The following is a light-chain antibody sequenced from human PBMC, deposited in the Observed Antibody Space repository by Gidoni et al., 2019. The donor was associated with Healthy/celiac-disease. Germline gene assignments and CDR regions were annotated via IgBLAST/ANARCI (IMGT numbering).Light chain of an antibody. CDR1: QSVSSN. CDR2: CAS. Sequence: EIVMTQSPATLSGSPGERATLSCRASQSVSSNLAGYQQKPGQAPRLLIYCASTRATGIPARFSVSGSGTEFPLTIRRLQSEDFAVYYCQQYNTWPVFGQGTKVEI. CDR3: QQYNTWPV. V-gene: IGKV3-15*01. J-gene: IGKJ1*01.